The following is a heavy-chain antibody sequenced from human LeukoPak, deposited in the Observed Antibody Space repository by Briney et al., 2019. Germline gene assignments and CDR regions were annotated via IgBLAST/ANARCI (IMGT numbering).Heavy chain of an antibody. CDR2: ISSSSSYI. V-gene: IGHV3-21*01. D-gene: IGHD6-13*01. CDR1: GFTFSSYS. J-gene: IGHJ6*03. Sequence: GGSLRLSCAASGFTFSSYSMNWVRQAPGKGLEWVSSISSSSSYIYYADSVKGRFTISRDNAKSSLYLQMNSLRAEDTAVYYCARGGIAAAAIESVVDYYYMDVWGKGTTVTVSS. CDR3: ARGGIAAAAIESVVDYYYMDV.